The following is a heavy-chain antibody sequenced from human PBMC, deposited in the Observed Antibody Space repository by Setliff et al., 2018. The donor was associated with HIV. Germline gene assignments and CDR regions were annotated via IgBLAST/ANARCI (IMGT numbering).Heavy chain of an antibody. J-gene: IGHJ6*03. CDR1: GASISNSNSY. D-gene: IGHD3-22*01. V-gene: IGHV4-39*07. Sequence: SETLSLTCTVYGASISNSNSYWGWIRQPPGKRLEWLGSIYDSGSTSYNPSLKSRVTISVDTSKNQFSLNLSSVTAADTAVYYCARVTYYYDSSSPLYYFDVWGKGTTVTVSS. CDR2: IYDSGST. CDR3: ARVTYYYDSSSPLYYFDV.